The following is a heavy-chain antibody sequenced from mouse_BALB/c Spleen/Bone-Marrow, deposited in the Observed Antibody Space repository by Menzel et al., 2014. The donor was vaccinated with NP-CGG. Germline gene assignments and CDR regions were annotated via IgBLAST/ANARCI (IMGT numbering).Heavy chain of an antibody. CDR2: ILPGSASN. Sequence: VQRVESGAELMKPGASVKISCKATGYTFSGYWIEWVKQRPGHGLEWIGEILPGSASNKYNEKLKGKVTFIADTSSNTACLQLSSLTSEDSAVYYCARRYGKGWYFDVWGAGTTVAVSS. CDR1: GYTFSGYW. CDR3: ARRYGKGWYFDV. J-gene: IGHJ1*01. V-gene: IGHV1-9*01. D-gene: IGHD2-1*01.